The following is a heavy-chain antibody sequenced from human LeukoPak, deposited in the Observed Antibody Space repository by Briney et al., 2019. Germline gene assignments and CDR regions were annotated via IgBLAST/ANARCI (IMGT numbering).Heavy chain of an antibody. J-gene: IGHJ4*02. V-gene: IGHV3-7*01. CDR2: KKQDGSEK. D-gene: IGHD2-15*01. CDR3: VRSNGWTPDY. Sequence: GGSLRLSCAASGFTFSSYWMNWVRQVPGKGLEWVAIKKQDGSEKFHVDSVKGRFTISRDNAKTSLFLQMNSLRVEDTSVYYCVRSNGWTPDYWGQGTLVTVSS. CDR1: GFTFSSYW.